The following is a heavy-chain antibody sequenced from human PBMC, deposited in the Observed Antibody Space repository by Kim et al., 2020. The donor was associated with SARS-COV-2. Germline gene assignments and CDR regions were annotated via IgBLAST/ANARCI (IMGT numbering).Heavy chain of an antibody. Sequence: GRTDSAESVKGRFTSSRGNSKNTVYLQMSSLRAEDTAVYYCARRFYAMDVWGQGTTVTVSS. V-gene: IGHV3-53*01. CDR3: ARRFYAMDV. D-gene: IGHD3-16*01. J-gene: IGHJ6*02. CDR2: GRT.